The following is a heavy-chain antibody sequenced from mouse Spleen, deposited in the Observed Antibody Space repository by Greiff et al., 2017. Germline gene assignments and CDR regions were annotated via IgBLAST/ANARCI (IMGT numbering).Heavy chain of an antibody. Sequence: VQLQQPGTELVKPGASVKLSCKASGYTFTSYWMHWVKQRPGQGLEWIGNINPSNGGTNYNEKFKSKATLTVDKSSSTAYMQLSSLTSEDSAVYYCARTLYGNYDWYFDVWGTGTTVTVSS. D-gene: IGHD2-1*01. J-gene: IGHJ1*03. CDR1: GYTFTSYW. CDR2: INPSNGGT. V-gene: IGHV1-53*01. CDR3: ARTLYGNYDWYFDV.